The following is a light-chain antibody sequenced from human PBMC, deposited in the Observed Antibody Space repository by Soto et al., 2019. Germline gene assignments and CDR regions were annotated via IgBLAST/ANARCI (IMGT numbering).Light chain of an antibody. Sequence: EIVLKQSPATLYFSPGERATLSCRASQSVSNYFAWYQQQRGQAPRLLIYDASNRATGIQARFSGSGSGTDFPLTISSLEPEDFAVYYCQQRSNWALTFREGTKGEIK. CDR1: QSVSNY. CDR3: QQRSNWALT. CDR2: DAS. V-gene: IGKV3-11*01. J-gene: IGKJ1*01.